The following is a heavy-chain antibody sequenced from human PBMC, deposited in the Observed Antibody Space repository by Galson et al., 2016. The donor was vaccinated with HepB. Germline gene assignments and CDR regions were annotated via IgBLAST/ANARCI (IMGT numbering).Heavy chain of an antibody. Sequence: CAASGFAFSSHGLYWVRQAPGKGLEWVSVIWSDGSNKYYADSVKGRFTISRDNSKNTLYLQMNSLRAEDTAVYYCAREGHYSAWFVIDYWGQGTLVTVSS. J-gene: IGHJ4*02. CDR1: GFAFSSHG. D-gene: IGHD6-19*01. CDR2: IWSDGSNK. CDR3: AREGHYSAWFVIDY. V-gene: IGHV3-33*01.